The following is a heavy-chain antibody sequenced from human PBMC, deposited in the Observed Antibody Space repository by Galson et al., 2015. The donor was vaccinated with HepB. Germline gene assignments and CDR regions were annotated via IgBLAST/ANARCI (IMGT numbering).Heavy chain of an antibody. J-gene: IGHJ5*02. CDR3: ARGDYGYNPDWFDP. CDR1: GFTFSSYS. V-gene: IGHV3-21*01. CDR2: ISSSSTYI. D-gene: IGHD4-17*01. Sequence: SLRLSCAASGFTFSSYSMNWVRQAPGKGLEWVSSISSSSTYIYYADSVKGRFNISRDDAKTSLYLQMNSLRAEDTAVYYCARGDYGYNPDWFDPWGQGTLVTVSS.